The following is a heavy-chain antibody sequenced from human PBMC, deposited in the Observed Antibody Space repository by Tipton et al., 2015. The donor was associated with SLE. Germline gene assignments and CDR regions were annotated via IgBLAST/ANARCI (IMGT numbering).Heavy chain of an antibody. CDR2: IYYSGST. Sequence: TLSLTCSVSGDSISRHYWSWIRQPPGKGLEWIGYIYYSGSTNYNPSPKSRVTISIDTSKNQFSLKVSSVTAADTAVYYCAGETNYYDRSGLNAFDIWGQGTMVTVSS. J-gene: IGHJ3*02. V-gene: IGHV4-59*11. D-gene: IGHD3-22*01. CDR3: AGETNYYDRSGLNAFDI. CDR1: GDSISRHY.